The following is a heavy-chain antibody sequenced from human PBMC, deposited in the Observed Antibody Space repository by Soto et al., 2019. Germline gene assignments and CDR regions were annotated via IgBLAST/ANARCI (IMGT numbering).Heavy chain of an antibody. Sequence: ASVKVSCKASGYTFTSYYMHWVRQAPGQGLEWMGIINPSGGSTSYAQKFQDRVTMTRDTSTSTVYMELSSLRSEDTAVYYCARPTYCSSTHCSPFDYWGQGTLVTVSS. CDR2: INPSGGST. V-gene: IGHV1-46*01. CDR3: ARPTYCSSTHCSPFDY. J-gene: IGHJ4*02. D-gene: IGHD2-2*01. CDR1: GYTFTSYY.